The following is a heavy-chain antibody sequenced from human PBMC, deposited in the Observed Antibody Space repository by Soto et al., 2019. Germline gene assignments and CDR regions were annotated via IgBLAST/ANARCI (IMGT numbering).Heavy chain of an antibody. J-gene: IGHJ4*02. CDR2: ISYDGSNK. Sequence: QAQLVESGGGVVQPGRSLRLSCAASGFTFSSYAMHWVRQAPGKGLEWVAVISYDGSNKYYADSVKGRFTISRDNSTNTLYLQMNSLRAEDTAVYYWAKAMNGWFFDYWGQGTLVTVSS. CDR3: AKAMNGWFFDY. D-gene: IGHD6-19*01. V-gene: IGHV3-30*18. CDR1: GFTFSSYA.